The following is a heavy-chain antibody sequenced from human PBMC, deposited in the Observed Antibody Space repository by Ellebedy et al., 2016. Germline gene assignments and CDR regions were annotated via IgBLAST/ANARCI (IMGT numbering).Heavy chain of an antibody. CDR1: GFTFSSYW. CDR3: ARRRGSYYDAFDI. Sequence: GESLKISCAASGFTFSSYWMSWVRQAPGKGLEWVANINQDGNENYYVDSVKGRFTISRDNAKNSLYLQMNSLRAEDTAVYYCARRRGSYYDAFDIWGQGTMVTVSS. V-gene: IGHV3-7*01. D-gene: IGHD1-26*01. J-gene: IGHJ3*02. CDR2: INQDGNEN.